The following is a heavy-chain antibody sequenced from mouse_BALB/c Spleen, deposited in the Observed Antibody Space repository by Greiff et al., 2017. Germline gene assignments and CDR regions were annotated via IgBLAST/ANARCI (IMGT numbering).Heavy chain of an antibody. J-gene: IGHJ3*01. D-gene: IGHD2-2*01. CDR2: IWAGGST. CDR3: AREFLYYGYDVGAY. V-gene: IGHV2-9*02. CDR1: GFSLTSYG. Sequence: QVQLKESGPGLVAPSQSLSITCTVSGFSLTSYGVHWVRQPPGKGLEWLGVIWAGGSTNYNSALMSRLSISKDNSKSQVFLKMNSLQTDDTAMYYCAREFLYYGYDVGAYWGQGTLVTVSA.